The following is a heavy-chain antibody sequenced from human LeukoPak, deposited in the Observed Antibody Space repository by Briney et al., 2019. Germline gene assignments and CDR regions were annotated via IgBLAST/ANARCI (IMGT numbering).Heavy chain of an antibody. V-gene: IGHV4-61*01. Sequence: SETLSLTCTVSGGSVSSGSYYWSWIRQPPGKGLEWIGYISYSGSTNYNPSLKSRVTISEDTSKNQFSLKLSSVTAADTAVYYCAREYSGNSGLYYFDYWGQGTLVTVSS. D-gene: IGHD4-23*01. CDR2: ISYSGST. CDR1: GGSVSSGSYY. CDR3: AREYSGNSGLYYFDY. J-gene: IGHJ4*02.